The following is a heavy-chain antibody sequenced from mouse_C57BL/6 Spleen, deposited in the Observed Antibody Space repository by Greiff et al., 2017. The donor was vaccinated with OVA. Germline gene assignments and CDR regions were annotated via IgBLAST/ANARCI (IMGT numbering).Heavy chain of an antibody. V-gene: IGHV1-59*01. CDR3: ARGRAYYGYDEFAY. D-gene: IGHD2-9*01. CDR1: GYTFTSYW. J-gene: IGHJ3*01. CDR2: IDPSDSYT. Sequence: QVQLQQSGAELVRPGTSVKLSCKASGYTFTSYWMHWVKQRPGQGLEWIGVIDPSDSYTNYNQKFKGKATLTVDTSSSTAYMQLSSLTSEDSAVYYCARGRAYYGYDEFAYWGQGTLVTVSA.